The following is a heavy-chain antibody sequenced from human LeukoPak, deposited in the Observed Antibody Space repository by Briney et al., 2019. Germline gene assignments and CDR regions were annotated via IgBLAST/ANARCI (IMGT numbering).Heavy chain of an antibody. J-gene: IGHJ3*02. CDR3: ARALWFGAGYAFDI. D-gene: IGHD3-10*01. CDR1: GGSISSSSYY. Sequence: PSETLSLTCTVSGGSISSSSYYWGWIRQPPGKGLEWIGSIYYSGSTYYNPSLKSRVTISVDTSKNQFSLKLSSVTAADTAVYYCARALWFGAGYAFDIWGQGTMVTVSS. CDR2: IYYSGST. V-gene: IGHV4-39*01.